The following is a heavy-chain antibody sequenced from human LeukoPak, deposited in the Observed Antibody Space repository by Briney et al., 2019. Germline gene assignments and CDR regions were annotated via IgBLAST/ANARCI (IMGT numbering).Heavy chain of an antibody. CDR1: GGSISSGSYY. CDR3: ARHYGEGYMT. J-gene: IGHJ5*02. CDR2: IYTSGST. D-gene: IGHD3-10*01. V-gene: IGHV4-61*02. Sequence: SQTLSLTCTVSGGSISSGSYYWSWIRQPAGKGLEWIGRIYTSGSTNYNPSLKSRVTISVDTSKNQFSLKLSSVTAADTAVYYCARHYGEGYMTWGQGTLVTVSS.